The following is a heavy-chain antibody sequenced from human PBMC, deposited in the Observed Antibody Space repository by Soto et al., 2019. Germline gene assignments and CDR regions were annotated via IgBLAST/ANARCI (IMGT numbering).Heavy chain of an antibody. CDR1: GGSISSYY. CDR2: IYYSGST. CDR3: ARYYYGSGSYYVY. J-gene: IGHJ4*02. Sequence: SETLSLTCTVSGGSISSYYWSWIRQPPGKGLEWIGYIYYSGSTNYNPSLKSRVTISVDTSKNQFSLKLSSVTAADTAVYYCARYYYGSGSYYVYWGQGTLVTVSS. V-gene: IGHV4-59*01. D-gene: IGHD3-10*01.